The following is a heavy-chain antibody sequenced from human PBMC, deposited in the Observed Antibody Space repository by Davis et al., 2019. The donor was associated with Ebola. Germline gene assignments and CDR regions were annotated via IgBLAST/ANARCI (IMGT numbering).Heavy chain of an antibody. Sequence: GGSLRLSCKGSGYSFSTYWIGWVRQMPGKGLEWMGIIYPGDSDTRYSPSFQGQVTISVDKSISTAYLQWSSLKASDTAMYYCALVISGPYYMDVWGKGTTVTVSS. CDR1: GYSFSTYW. J-gene: IGHJ6*03. CDR2: IYPGDSDT. V-gene: IGHV5-51*01. CDR3: ALVISGPYYMDV. D-gene: IGHD3-9*01.